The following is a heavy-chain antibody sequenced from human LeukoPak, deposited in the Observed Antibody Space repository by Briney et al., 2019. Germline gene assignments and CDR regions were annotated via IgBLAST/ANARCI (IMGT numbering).Heavy chain of an antibody. CDR1: GYTYTTYG. Sequence: WASVKVSCKASGYTYTTYGISWVRQAPGQGLEWMGWISGNGDNTKYVQEFQGRVTMTTDTSTSTAYMNLGSLTSNDPPINTCARSNGHYFGLYSFDYCSQGSLPTVYS. CDR2: ISGNGDNT. CDR3: ARSNGHYFGLYSFDY. D-gene: IGHD4-17*01. J-gene: IGHJ4*02. V-gene: IGHV1-18*01.